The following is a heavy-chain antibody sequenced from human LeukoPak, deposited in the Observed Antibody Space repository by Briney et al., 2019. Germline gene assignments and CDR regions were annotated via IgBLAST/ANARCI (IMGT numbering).Heavy chain of an antibody. CDR1: GYTFTDYY. CDR2: INPNSGGT. CDR3: ANLRPFSC. Sequence: ASVKVSCKASGYTFTDYYMHWVRQAPGQGLEWMGWINPNSGGTKYAQNFQGRVTMTRDTSISTAYMELSRLRSDDTAVYYCANLRPFSCWGQGTLVTVSS. D-gene: IGHD2-15*01. J-gene: IGHJ4*02. V-gene: IGHV1-2*02.